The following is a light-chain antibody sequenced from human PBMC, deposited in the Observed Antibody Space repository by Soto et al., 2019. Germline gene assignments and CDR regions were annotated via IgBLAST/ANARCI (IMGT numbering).Light chain of an antibody. CDR1: QTVSSIY. CDR2: DAS. CDR3: QQYRTSPS. Sequence: EIVLTQSPATLSLSPGERATLSCGASQTVSSIYLSWYQQKPGLAPRLLIYDASSRATGIPDRFSGSGSGTDFTLTISRLEPEDFAVYYCQQYRTSPSFGGGTKVEIK. J-gene: IGKJ4*01. V-gene: IGKV3D-20*01.